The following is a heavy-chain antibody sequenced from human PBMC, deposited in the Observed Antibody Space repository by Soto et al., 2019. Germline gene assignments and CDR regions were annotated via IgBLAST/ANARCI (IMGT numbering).Heavy chain of an antibody. V-gene: IGHV3-30-3*01. J-gene: IGHJ3*02. D-gene: IGHD5-12*01. CDR3: ARVSKISRDGYKNGAFDI. Sequence: GGSLRLSCAASGFTFSSYAMHWVRQAPGKGLEWVAVISYDGSNKYYADSVKGRFTISRDNSKNTLYLQMNSLRAEDTAVYYCARVSKISRDGYKNGAFDIWGQGTMVTVSS. CDR2: ISYDGSNK. CDR1: GFTFSSYA.